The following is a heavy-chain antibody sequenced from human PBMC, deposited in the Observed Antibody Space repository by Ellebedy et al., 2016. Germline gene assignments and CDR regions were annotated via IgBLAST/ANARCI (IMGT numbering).Heavy chain of an antibody. J-gene: IGHJ5*02. V-gene: IGHV3-23*01. D-gene: IGHD3-3*01. Sequence: GESLKISCAASGFTFSSNAMSWVRQAPGKGLEWVSGISASGTNTYYADSVKGRFTISRDNSKNTLYLQINSLRAEDTAVYYCARDWSGYFDPWGQGTLVTVSS. CDR3: ARDWSGYFDP. CDR1: GFTFSSNA. CDR2: ISASGTNT.